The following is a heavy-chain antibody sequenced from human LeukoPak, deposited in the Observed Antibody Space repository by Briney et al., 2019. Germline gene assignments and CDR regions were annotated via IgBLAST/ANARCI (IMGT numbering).Heavy chain of an antibody. V-gene: IGHV1-18*01. J-gene: IGHJ6*02. CDR3: ARFVGNIVVVPAALYYGMDV. Sequence: GASVKVSCKASGYTFTSYGISWVRQAPGQGLEWMGWISAYNGNTNYAQKLQGRVTMTTDTSTSTAYMELRSLRSEDTAVYYCARFVGNIVVVPAALYYGMDVWGQGTTVTVSS. CDR1: GYTFTSYG. CDR2: ISAYNGNT. D-gene: IGHD2-2*01.